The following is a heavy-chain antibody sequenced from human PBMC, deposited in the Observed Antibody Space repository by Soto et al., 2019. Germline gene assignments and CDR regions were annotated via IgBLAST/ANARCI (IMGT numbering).Heavy chain of an antibody. J-gene: IGHJ6*02. CDR2: IKSKTDGGTT. D-gene: IGHD3-3*01. CDR1: GFTFSNAG. V-gene: IGHV3-15*07. CDR3: TSHAYYDFWSGYSPDV. Sequence: PGGSLRLSCAASGFTFSNAGMNWVRQAPEKGLEWVGRIKSKTDGGTTDYAAPVKGRFTISRDDSKNTLYLQTNSLKTEYTAVYYCTSHAYYDFWSGYSPDVWGQGTTVTVSS.